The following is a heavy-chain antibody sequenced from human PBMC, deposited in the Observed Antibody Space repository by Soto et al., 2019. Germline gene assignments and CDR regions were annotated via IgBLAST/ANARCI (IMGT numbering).Heavy chain of an antibody. CDR3: ARGRPYGMDV. CDR2: IDSDGSST. Sequence: LRLSCAASGFTFGSYWMNWVRQAPGKGLVWVSRIDSDGSSTTYADSVKGRFTTSRDNAKNALYLQMSSLRVEDTAVYYCARGRPYGMDVWGQGTTVTVSS. V-gene: IGHV3-74*01. J-gene: IGHJ6*02. CDR1: GFTFGSYW.